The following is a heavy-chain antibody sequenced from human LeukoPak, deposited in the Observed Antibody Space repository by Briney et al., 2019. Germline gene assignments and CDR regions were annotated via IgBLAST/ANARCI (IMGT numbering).Heavy chain of an antibody. D-gene: IGHD3-22*01. CDR3: ARGQPVGPSITMIVVVPPTFDI. CDR2: ISHSGST. V-gene: IGHV4-34*01. J-gene: IGHJ3*02. CDR1: GGSFSGYY. Sequence: KSSETLSLTCAVYGGSFSGYYWSWIRQPPGKGLEWIGEISHSGSTNYNPSLKSRVTISVDTSKNQFSLKLSSVTAADTAVYYCARGQPVGPSITMIVVVPPTFDIWGQGTMVTVSS.